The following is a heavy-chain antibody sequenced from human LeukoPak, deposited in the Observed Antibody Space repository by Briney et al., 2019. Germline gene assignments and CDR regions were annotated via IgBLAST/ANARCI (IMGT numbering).Heavy chain of an antibody. CDR1: GFTFSSYW. CDR2: IKQDGSEK. V-gene: IGHV3-7*01. CDR3: ARVLDDYVWGTTMDY. J-gene: IGHJ4*02. D-gene: IGHD3-16*01. Sequence: GGSLRLSCAASGFTFSSYWMSWVRQAPGKGLEWVANIKQDGSEKYYVDSVKGRFTISRDNAKNSLYLQMKSLRAEDTAVYYCARVLDDYVWGTTMDYWGQGTLVTVSS.